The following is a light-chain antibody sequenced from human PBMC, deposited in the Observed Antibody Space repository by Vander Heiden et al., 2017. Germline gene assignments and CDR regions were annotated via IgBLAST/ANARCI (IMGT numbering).Light chain of an antibody. CDR3: AAWDDSLLWV. V-gene: IGLV1-44*01. CDR2: SNI. J-gene: IGLJ3*02. CDR1: SSNIGRNT. Sequence: QSVLTQPPSASGTPGQRVTISCSRHSSNIGRNTVNWYQQLPVTSPNLLIYSNIQRPSGVPDRFSGSKSGTSASLAISGLQSEDEADYYCAAWDDSLLWVFGGGTKLTVL.